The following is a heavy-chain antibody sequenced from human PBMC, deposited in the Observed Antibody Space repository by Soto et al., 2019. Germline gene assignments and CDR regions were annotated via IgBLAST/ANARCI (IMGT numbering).Heavy chain of an antibody. CDR3: ARAFEYSSSQGLVNAFDI. V-gene: IGHV1-46*01. J-gene: IGHJ3*02. D-gene: IGHD6-6*01. Sequence: EASVKVSCKASGYRFSRYYMHLVRQAPGQGREWMGIINPSGGSTSYEQKFQGRVTMTRDTSTSTVYMELSSLRSEDTAVYYCARAFEYSSSQGLVNAFDIWGQGTMVTVSS. CDR1: GYRFSRYY. CDR2: INPSGGST.